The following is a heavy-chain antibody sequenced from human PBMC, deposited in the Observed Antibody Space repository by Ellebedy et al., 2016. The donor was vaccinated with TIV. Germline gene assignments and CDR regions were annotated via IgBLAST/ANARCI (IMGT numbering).Heavy chain of an antibody. CDR3: ASPDIIQLWSKGNFPFDY. J-gene: IGHJ4*02. CDR1: GFTFSDYY. D-gene: IGHD5-18*01. V-gene: IGHV3-11*01. CDR2: ISSSGSTI. Sequence: GESLKISXAASGFTFSDYYMSWIRQAPGKGLEWVSYISSSGSTIYYADSVKGRFTISRDNAKNSLYLQMNSLRAEDTAVYYCASPDIIQLWSKGNFPFDYWGQGTLVTVSS.